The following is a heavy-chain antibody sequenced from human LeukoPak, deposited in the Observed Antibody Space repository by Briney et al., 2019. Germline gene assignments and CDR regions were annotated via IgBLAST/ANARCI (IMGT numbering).Heavy chain of an antibody. J-gene: IGHJ4*02. CDR2: INPGNGNT. D-gene: IGHD1-20*01. CDR3: ATGNWNEDY. V-gene: IGHV1-3*01. Sequence: ASVKVSCKASKYTLTDHDIHWVRQAPGQRLEWMGWINPGNGNTKYSQKFQGRVTITRDTSASIAYMELSSLTSEDTAVYYCATGNWNEDYWGQGTLVTVSS. CDR1: KYTLTDHD.